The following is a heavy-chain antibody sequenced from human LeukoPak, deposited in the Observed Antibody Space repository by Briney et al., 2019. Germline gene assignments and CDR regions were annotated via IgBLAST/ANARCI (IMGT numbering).Heavy chain of an antibody. CDR3: ARAPKGGTTRRYYYHYFYMDV. CDR1: GGSISSGSYY. Sequence: PSQTLSLTCTVSGGSISSGSYYWSWIRQPAGKGLEWIGRVYTSGSTNYNPSLKSRVTISVDTSKNQFSLKLSSVTAADTGEYFCARAPKGGTTRRYYYHYFYMDVWGKGTTVTISS. CDR2: VYTSGST. J-gene: IGHJ6*03. V-gene: IGHV4-61*02. D-gene: IGHD1-26*01.